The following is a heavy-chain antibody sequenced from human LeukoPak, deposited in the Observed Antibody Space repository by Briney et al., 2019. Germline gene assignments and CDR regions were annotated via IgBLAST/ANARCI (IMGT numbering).Heavy chain of an antibody. CDR2: INSDGSST. CDR3: ARPVYYSNYVGY. CDR1: GFSFSGYW. V-gene: IGHV3-74*01. Sequence: PGGSLRLSCAASGFSFSGYWMHWVRQAPGKGLVWVSRINSDGSSTNYADSVKGRFTISRDNAKNTLYLQMNSLRAEDTAMYYCARPVYYSNYVGYWGQGTLVTVSS. J-gene: IGHJ4*03. D-gene: IGHD4-11*01.